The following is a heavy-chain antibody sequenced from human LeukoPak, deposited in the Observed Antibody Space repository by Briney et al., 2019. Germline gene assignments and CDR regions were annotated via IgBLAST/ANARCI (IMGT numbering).Heavy chain of an antibody. V-gene: IGHV4-34*01. J-gene: IGHJ4*02. CDR1: GGSFSGYY. Sequence: SETLSLTCAVYGGSFSGYYWSWIRQPPGKGLEWIGEINHSGSTYYNPSLKSRVTISVDTSKNQFSLKLISVTAADTAVYYCAREYSSSLELDYWGQGTLVTVSS. CDR3: AREYSSSLELDY. D-gene: IGHD6-6*01. CDR2: INHSGST.